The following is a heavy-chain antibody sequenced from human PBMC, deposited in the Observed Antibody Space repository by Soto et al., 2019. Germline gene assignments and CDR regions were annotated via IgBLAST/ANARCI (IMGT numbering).Heavy chain of an antibody. J-gene: IGHJ6*03. Sequence: SETLSLTCTVSGGSISSYCWSWIRQPPGKGLEWIGYIYYSGSTNYNPPLKSRVTISVDTSKNQFSLKLSSVTAADTAVYYCARVSIWSGYYYHYYMDVWGKGTTVTVSS. CDR3: ARVSIWSGYYYHYYMDV. V-gene: IGHV4-59*01. CDR1: GGSISSYC. CDR2: IYYSGST. D-gene: IGHD3-3*01.